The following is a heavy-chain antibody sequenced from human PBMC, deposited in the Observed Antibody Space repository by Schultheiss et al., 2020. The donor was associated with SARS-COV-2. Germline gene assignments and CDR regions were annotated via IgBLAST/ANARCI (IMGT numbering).Heavy chain of an antibody. D-gene: IGHD3-16*01. V-gene: IGHV3-49*03. CDR1: GFTFGDYA. CDR3: ARGWGTQAIGVGY. Sequence: GSLRLSCTASGFTFGDYAMSWFRQAPGKGLEWVGFIRSKAYGGTTEYAASVKSRFTISRDDSKSIAYLQMNSLKTEDTAVYYCARGWGTQAIGVGYWGQGTLVTVSS. J-gene: IGHJ4*02. CDR2: IRSKAYGGTT.